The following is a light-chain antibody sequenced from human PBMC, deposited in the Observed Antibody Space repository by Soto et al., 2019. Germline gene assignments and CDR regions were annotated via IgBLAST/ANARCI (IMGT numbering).Light chain of an antibody. CDR1: NSNIGAGYD. CDR3: QSYDSSLSGL. J-gene: IGLJ2*01. V-gene: IGLV1-40*01. CDR2: GNN. Sequence: QSVLTQPPSVSGAPGQRVTISCTGTNSNIGAGYDVHWYQQLPGTAPKLLIYGNNNRPSGVPARFSASKSGTSASLAITGLQAEDEADYYCQSYDSSLSGLFGGGTKLTVL.